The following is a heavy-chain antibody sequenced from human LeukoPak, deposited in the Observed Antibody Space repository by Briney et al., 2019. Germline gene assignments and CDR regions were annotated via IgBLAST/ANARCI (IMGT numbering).Heavy chain of an antibody. Sequence: SEALSLTCAVYGGSFSGYYWSWIRQPPGKGLEWIGEINHSGSTNYNPSLKSRVTISVDTSKNQFSLKLSSVTAADTAVYYCASRGCSSTSCYLRDPTHNWFDPWGQGTLVTVSS. CDR3: ASRGCSSTSCYLRDPTHNWFDP. D-gene: IGHD2-2*01. CDR1: GGSFSGYY. V-gene: IGHV4-34*01. CDR2: INHSGST. J-gene: IGHJ5*02.